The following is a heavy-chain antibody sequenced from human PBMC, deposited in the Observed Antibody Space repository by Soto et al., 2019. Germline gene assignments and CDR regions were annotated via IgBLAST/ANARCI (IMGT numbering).Heavy chain of an antibody. CDR2: INPNSGGT. D-gene: IGHD3-10*01. CDR3: ARAKITMVRGVISHYYYYGMDV. CDR1: GYTFTGYY. Sequence: GASVKVSCKASGYTFTGYYMHWVRQAPGQGLEWMGWINPNSGGTNYAQKFQGRVTMTRDTSISTAYMELSRLRSDDTAVYYCARAKITMVRGVISHYYYYGMDVWGQGTTVTVYS. J-gene: IGHJ6*02. V-gene: IGHV1-2*02.